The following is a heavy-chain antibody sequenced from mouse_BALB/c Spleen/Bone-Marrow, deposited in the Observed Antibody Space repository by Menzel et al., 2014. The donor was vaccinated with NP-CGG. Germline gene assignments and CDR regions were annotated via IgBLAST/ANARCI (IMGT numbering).Heavy chain of an antibody. D-gene: IGHD2-14*01. V-gene: IGHV5-6-3*01. J-gene: IGHJ2*01. CDR3: ARENYRSHYYFDY. CDR2: INSNGGST. Sequence: EVKLEESGGGLVQPGGSLKLSCAASGFTFSSYGMSWVRQTPDKRLELVATINSNGGSTYYPDSVKGRFTISRDNAKNTLYLQMSSLKSEDTAMYYCARENYRSHYYFDYWGQGTTLTVSS. CDR1: GFTFSSYG.